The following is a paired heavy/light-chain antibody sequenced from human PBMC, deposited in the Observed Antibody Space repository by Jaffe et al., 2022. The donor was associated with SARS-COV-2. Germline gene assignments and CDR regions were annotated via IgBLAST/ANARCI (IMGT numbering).Heavy chain of an antibody. CDR1: GFTFSNYW. CDR2: INPGGSEK. CDR3: ARSNNGAFDI. Sequence: EVQLVESGGGLVQPGESLRVSCAVSGFTFSNYWMTWVRQAPGKGLQWVGNINPGGSEKNYVDSVKGRFTISRDNAKNSLFLQLSSLRAEDTAVYYCARSNNGAFDIWGQGTRVTVSS. D-gene: IGHD1-20*01. J-gene: IGHJ3*02. V-gene: IGHV3-7*03.
Light chain of an antibody. CDR3: MQVRQTPIT. CDR2: LVS. CDR1: QSLLHSNGYNY. V-gene: IGKV2-28*01. J-gene: IGKJ5*01. Sequence: DIVLTQSPLSLPVTPGEPASISCRSSQSLLHSNGYNYLAWYLQKPGQSPQLLIYLVSNRASGVPDRFSGSGSGTDFTLTISRVEAEDVGIYYCMQVRQTPITFGQGTRLEIK.